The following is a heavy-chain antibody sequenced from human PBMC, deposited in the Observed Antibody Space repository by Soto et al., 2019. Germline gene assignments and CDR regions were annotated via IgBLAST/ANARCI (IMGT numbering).Heavy chain of an antibody. V-gene: IGHV1-3*01. D-gene: IGHD1-26*01. CDR3: ARGGTYYTFDP. Sequence: ASVKVSCKASGYTFTNYAMHWVRQAPGQSLQWMGWINAGNANTEYSQKFQGRVTITRDTSASTAYMELTSLTFEDTAVYYCARGGTYYTFDPWGQCTLVTVSS. J-gene: IGHJ5*02. CDR1: GYTFTNYA. CDR2: INAGNANT.